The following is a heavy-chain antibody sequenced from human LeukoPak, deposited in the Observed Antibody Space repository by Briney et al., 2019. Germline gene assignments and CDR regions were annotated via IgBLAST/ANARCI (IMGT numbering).Heavy chain of an antibody. CDR3: AKDREKAVGATIFDH. CDR1: GFAFSSNG. J-gene: IGHJ4*02. CDR2: ISYDGSNK. V-gene: IGHV3-30*18. D-gene: IGHD1-26*01. Sequence: GGSLRLSCAASGFAFSSNGMHWVRQAPGKGLEWVALISYDGSNKYYADSVKGRFTISRDNSNNTLYLQMNSLRAEDTAVYYCAKDREKAVGATIFDHWGQGTLVTVSS.